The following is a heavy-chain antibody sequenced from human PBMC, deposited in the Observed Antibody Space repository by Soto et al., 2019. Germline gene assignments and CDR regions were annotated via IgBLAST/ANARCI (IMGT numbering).Heavy chain of an antibody. D-gene: IGHD4-17*01. J-gene: IGHJ4*02. CDR3: AKTVPALGDYIDY. V-gene: IGHV3-23*01. CDR2: ITGSADNT. Sequence: SLRLSCAASGFIFRRHALTCVRQAPGEGLEWVSVITGSADNTYYADSVKGRFTISRDNSKNTLYLQMNGLRAADTAIYYCAKTVPALGDYIDYWVQANLVTVSS. CDR1: GFIFRRHA.